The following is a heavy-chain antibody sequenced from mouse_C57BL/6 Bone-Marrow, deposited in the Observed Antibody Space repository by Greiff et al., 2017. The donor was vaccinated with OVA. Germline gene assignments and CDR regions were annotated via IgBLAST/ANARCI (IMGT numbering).Heavy chain of an antibody. CDR1: GYTFTSYW. V-gene: IGHV1-64*01. CDR3: ARSYGSSSWFAY. D-gene: IGHD1-1*01. Sequence: VQLQQPGAELVKPGDSVKLSCKASGYTFTSYWMHWVKQRPGQGLEWIGMIHPNSGSTNYNEKFKSKATLTVDKSSSTAYMQLSSLTSEDSAVYYCARSYGSSSWFAYWGKGTLVTVSA. CDR2: IHPNSGST. J-gene: IGHJ3*01.